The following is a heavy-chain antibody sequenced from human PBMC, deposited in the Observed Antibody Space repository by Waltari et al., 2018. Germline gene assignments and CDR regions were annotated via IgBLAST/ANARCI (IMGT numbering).Heavy chain of an antibody. J-gene: IGHJ6*02. CDR2: ISSSTYI. Sequence: EVQLVESGGGLVKPGGSLRPSCAASGFTFSSYSMNWVRQAPGKGLEWVSSISSSTYIYYADSVKGRFTISRDNAKNSLYLQMNSLRAEDTAVYYCARAPPPYYYYGMDVWGQGTTVTVSS. CDR1: GFTFSSYS. CDR3: ARAPPPYYYYGMDV. V-gene: IGHV3-21*01.